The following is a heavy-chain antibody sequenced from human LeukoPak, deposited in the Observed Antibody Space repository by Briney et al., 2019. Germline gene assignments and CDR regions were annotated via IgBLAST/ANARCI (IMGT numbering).Heavy chain of an antibody. Sequence: PSETLSLTCTVSGGSISSYYWSWVRQPPGKGLEWIGYIYYSGSTNYNPSLKSRVTISVDTSKNQFSLKLSSVTAADTAVYYCARASVVVPAAYFDYWGQGTLVTVSS. CDR1: GGSISSYY. CDR2: IYYSGST. V-gene: IGHV4-59*01. J-gene: IGHJ4*02. CDR3: ARASVVVPAAYFDY. D-gene: IGHD2-2*01.